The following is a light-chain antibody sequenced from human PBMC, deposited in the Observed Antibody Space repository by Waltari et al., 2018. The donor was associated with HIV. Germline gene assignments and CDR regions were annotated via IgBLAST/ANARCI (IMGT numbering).Light chain of an antibody. J-gene: IGLJ1*01. CDR2: QHN. Sequence: SYEVSQPPSVSVSPGQTASISCSGDKLAAKYVSWYQQKPGQSPVLVIFQHNKRPPGIPERFSGSKSGNTATLTIRGTQTMDDADYFCQTWDTSTASYVFGTGTTVTVL. V-gene: IGLV3-1*01. CDR1: KLAAKY. CDR3: QTWDTSTASYV.